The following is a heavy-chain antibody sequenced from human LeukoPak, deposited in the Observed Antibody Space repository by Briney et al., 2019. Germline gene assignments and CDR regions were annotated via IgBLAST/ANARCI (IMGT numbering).Heavy chain of an antibody. Sequence: SESLSLTCAVYGWSFSSYYWSWIRQPPGKGLEWVGEINPSGSNTNNPSSKTGVTISVNTSKNQFSLKLSSGTAADTAVYCCARRARGMVGGVTTNGFDPWGERTLVTLSS. CDR2: INPSGSN. CDR3: ARRARGMVGGVTTNGFDP. V-gene: IGHV4-34*01. D-gene: IGHD3-10*01. J-gene: IGHJ5*02. CDR1: GWSFSSYY.